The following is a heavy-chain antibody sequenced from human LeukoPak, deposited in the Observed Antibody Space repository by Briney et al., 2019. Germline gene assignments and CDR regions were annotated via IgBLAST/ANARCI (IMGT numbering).Heavy chain of an antibody. CDR1: GFTVSSNY. Sequence: GGSLRLSCAASGFTVSSNYMSWVRQAPGKGLEWVSVIYSDGGTHYADSVKGRFTISRDNSKNTLYLQMNSLRDEDTAVYYCARAPAYWPSYYMDVWGKGTTVTISS. D-gene: IGHD3-16*01. J-gene: IGHJ6*03. CDR2: IYSDGGT. CDR3: ARAPAYWPSYYMDV. V-gene: IGHV3-53*01.